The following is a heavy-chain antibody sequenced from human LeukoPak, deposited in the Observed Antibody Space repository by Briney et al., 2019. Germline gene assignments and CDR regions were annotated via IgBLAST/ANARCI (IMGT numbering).Heavy chain of an antibody. Sequence: GGSLRLSCAASGFTFSSYSMNWVRQAPGKGLEWVSAISGSGGSTYYADSVKGRFTISRDNSKNTLYLQMNSLRAEDTAVYYCAKVSSGYYYDSFDYWGQGTLVTVSS. D-gene: IGHD3-22*01. J-gene: IGHJ4*02. CDR3: AKVSSGYYYDSFDY. CDR1: GFTFSSYS. CDR2: ISGSGGST. V-gene: IGHV3-23*01.